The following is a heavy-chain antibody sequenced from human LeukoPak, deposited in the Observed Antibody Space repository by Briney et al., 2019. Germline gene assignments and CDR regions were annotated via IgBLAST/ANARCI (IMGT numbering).Heavy chain of an antibody. CDR1: GGSISSYY. J-gene: IGHJ4*02. V-gene: IGHV4-59*01. D-gene: IGHD3-22*01. CDR2: IYYSGST. CDR3: ARCGNCYYDSSGYYYDY. Sequence: PSETLSLTCTVSGGSISSYYWSWIRQPPGKGLEWIGYIYYSGSTNYNPSLKSRVTISVDTSKNQFSLKLSPVTAADTAVYYCARCGNCYYDSSGYYYDYWGQGTLVTVSS.